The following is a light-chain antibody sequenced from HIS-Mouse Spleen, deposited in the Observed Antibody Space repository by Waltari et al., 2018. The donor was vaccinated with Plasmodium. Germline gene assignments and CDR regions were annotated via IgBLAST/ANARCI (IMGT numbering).Light chain of an antibody. CDR2: EGS. V-gene: IGLV2-23*03. CDR1: SCDVGSYNL. J-gene: IGLJ3*02. CDR3: CSYAGSSTFV. Sequence: QSALTQPASVSGSPGPSITISCTGTSCDVGSYNLVSWYQQHPGKAPKLMIYEGSKRPSGVSNRFSGSKSGNTASLTISGLQAEDEADYYCCSYAGSSTFVFGGGTKLTVL.